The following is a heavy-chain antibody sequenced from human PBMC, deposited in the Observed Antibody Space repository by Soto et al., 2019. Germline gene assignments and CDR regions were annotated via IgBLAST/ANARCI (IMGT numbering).Heavy chain of an antibody. D-gene: IGHD6-19*01. J-gene: IGHJ4*02. CDR2: ISYDGSNK. V-gene: IGHV3-30-3*01. CDR1: GFTFSTYA. CDR3: ARDRESGRYGRAFDH. Sequence: QVQLVETGGGVVQPGGSLRLSCTASGFTFSTYAMHWVRQAPGQGREGVAIISYDGSNKNYPDSVKGRFTISRDKSWNTLYLEMNSLRADDTAVYYCARDRESGRYGRAFDHWGQGTLVTVSS.